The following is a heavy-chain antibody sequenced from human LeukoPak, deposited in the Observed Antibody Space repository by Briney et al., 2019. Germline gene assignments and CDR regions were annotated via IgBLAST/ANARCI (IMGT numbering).Heavy chain of an antibody. D-gene: IGHD3/OR15-3a*01. CDR3: ARDSGFSGTQRGEY. V-gene: IGHV3-11*06. CDR1: GFTFSASY. CDR2: ISENSGDT. Sequence: PGGSLRLSCVASGFTFSASYMTWVRQPPGKGLEWLSYISENSGDTNYADSVKGRFTISRDNSKNTLYLQMNSLRADDTAVYYCARDSGFSGTQRGEYWGQGTLVTVSS. J-gene: IGHJ4*02.